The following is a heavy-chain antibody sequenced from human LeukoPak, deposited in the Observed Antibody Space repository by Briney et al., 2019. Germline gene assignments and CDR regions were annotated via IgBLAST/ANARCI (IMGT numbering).Heavy chain of an antibody. D-gene: IGHD6-13*01. CDR2: INHSGST. CDR3: ARIQTLYSSSWYRSNWFDP. CDR1: GGSISSSSYY. J-gene: IGHJ5*02. Sequence: PSETLSLTCTVSGGSISSSSYYWSWIRQPPGKGLEWIGEINHSGSTNYNPSLKSRVTISVDTSKNQFSLKLSSVTAADTAVYYCARIQTLYSSSWYRSNWFDPWGQGTLVTVSS. V-gene: IGHV4-39*07.